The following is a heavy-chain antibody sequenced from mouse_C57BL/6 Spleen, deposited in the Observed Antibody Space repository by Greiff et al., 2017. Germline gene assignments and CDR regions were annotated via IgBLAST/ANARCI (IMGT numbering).Heavy chain of an antibody. CDR1: GYAFSSSW. CDR3: ARRQPDYYAMDY. J-gene: IGHJ4*01. V-gene: IGHV1-82*01. Sequence: VQVVESGPELVKPGASVKISCKASGYAFSSSWMNWVKQRPGKGLEWIGRIYPGDGDTNYNGKFKGKATLTADKSSSTAYMQLSSLTSEDSAVYYCARRQPDYYAMDYWGQGTSVTVSS. CDR2: IYPGDGDT.